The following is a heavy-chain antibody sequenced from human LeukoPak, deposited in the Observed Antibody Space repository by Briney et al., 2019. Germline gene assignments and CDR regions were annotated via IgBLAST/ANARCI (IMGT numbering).Heavy chain of an antibody. D-gene: IGHD5-18*01. V-gene: IGHV1-18*01. Sequence: ASVKVSCKASGGTFRSYAISWVRQAPGQGLEWMGWISAYNGNTNYAQKLQGRVTMTTDTSTSTACMELRSLRSDDTAVYYCASSYSYGYPFDYWGQGTLVTVSS. CDR3: ASSYSYGYPFDY. CDR1: GGTFRSYA. J-gene: IGHJ4*02. CDR2: ISAYNGNT.